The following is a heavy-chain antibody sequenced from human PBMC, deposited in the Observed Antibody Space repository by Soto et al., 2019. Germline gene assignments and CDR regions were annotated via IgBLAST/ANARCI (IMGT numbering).Heavy chain of an antibody. D-gene: IGHD1-1*01. CDR3: ARERTGTTSMDV. V-gene: IGHV1-8*01. Sequence: QVQLVQSGAEVKKPGASVKVSCKASGYTFTSYDINWVRQATGQGLEWMGWMNPNSGNTGYAQKFRGRVTMTRNTSISTAYMQLSSLRSEDTAVYYCARERTGTTSMDVWGQGTTVTVSS. J-gene: IGHJ6*02. CDR2: MNPNSGNT. CDR1: GYTFTSYD.